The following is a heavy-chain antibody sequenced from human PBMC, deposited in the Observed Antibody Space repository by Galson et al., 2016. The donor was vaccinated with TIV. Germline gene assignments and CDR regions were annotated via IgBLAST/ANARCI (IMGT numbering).Heavy chain of an antibody. CDR1: GLPFSNYA. D-gene: IGHD3-16*02. Sequence: SLRLSCAVSGLPFSNYAMNWVHQATEKGLEWVSSISGSGERVYYANSVKGRFSVSRDNSNNILYLQMNSLRAEDTAIYYCAKALSIRYFFDNWGQGTLVTVSS. J-gene: IGHJ4*02. V-gene: IGHV3-23*01. CDR3: AKALSIRYFFDN. CDR2: ISGSGERV.